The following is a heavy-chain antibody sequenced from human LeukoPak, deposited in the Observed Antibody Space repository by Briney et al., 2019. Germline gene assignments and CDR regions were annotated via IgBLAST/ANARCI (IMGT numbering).Heavy chain of an antibody. D-gene: IGHD2-8*01. CDR1: GFTVSSNY. J-gene: IGHJ4*02. V-gene: IGHV3-53*01. Sequence: PGGSLRLSCAASGFTVSSNYMSWVRQAPGKGLEWVSVIYSGGSTYYADSVKGRFTISRDNSKNTLYLQMNSLRAEDTAVYYCASSLSRTRWFDYWGQGTLVTVSS. CDR3: ASSLSRTRWFDY. CDR2: IYSGGST.